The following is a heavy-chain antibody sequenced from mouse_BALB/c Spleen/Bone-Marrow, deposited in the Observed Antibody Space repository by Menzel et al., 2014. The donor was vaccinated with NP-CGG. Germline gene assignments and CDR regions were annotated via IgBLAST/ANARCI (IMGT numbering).Heavy chain of an antibody. CDR3: TRREGNYAFAY. CDR1: GYTFTSYW. CDR2: IYPSDSYT. Sequence: QVQLQQSGAELVRPGASVKLSCKASGYTFTSYWINWVKPRPGQGLEWIGNIYPSDSYTNYNQKFKDKATLAVDKSSSTAYMQLSSPTSEDSAVYYCTRREGNYAFAYWGQGTLVTVSA. V-gene: IGHV1-69*02. J-gene: IGHJ3*01. D-gene: IGHD2-1*01.